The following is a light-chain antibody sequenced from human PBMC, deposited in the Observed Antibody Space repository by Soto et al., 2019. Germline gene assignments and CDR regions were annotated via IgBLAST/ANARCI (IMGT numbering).Light chain of an antibody. CDR3: QQIYSTPCT. V-gene: IGKV1-39*01. CDR2: AAS. J-gene: IGKJ2*01. CDR1: QSISSY. Sequence: DIQMTQSPSSLSASVGDRVTITCRASQSISSYLNCYQQKPGKAPKLLIYAASSLQSGVPSMFSGSGSGTDFTLIISSLQPEDFATYYCQQIYSTPCTFGQGTKLEIK.